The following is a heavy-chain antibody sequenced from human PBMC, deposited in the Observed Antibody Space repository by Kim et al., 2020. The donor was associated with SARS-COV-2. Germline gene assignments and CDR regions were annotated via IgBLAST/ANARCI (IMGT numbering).Heavy chain of an antibody. J-gene: IGHJ4*02. CDR2: INGGGSST. CDR3: ARSYCRGGSCYPHDY. Sequence: GGSLRLFCAASGFTFSSYWMHWVRQAPGKGLVWVSRINGGGSSTNYADSVKGRFTISRDNAKNTLYLQMNSLRAEDTAVYYCARSYCRGGSCYPHDYWGQGTLVTVSS. CDR1: GFTFSSYW. D-gene: IGHD2-15*01. V-gene: IGHV3-74*01.